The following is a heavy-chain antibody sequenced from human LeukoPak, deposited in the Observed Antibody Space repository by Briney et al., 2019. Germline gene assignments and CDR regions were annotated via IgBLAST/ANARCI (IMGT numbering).Heavy chain of an antibody. CDR1: GYIFTSYD. Sequence: ASVKVSCKASGYIFTSYDINWVRQATGQGLEWMGWMNPNSGNTGYAQKFQGRVTITRNTSISTAYMELSSLRSEDTAVYYCARGRAPEFNITMVRGVIRWFDPWGQGTLVTVSS. CDR3: ARGRAPEFNITMVRGVIRWFDP. D-gene: IGHD3-10*01. V-gene: IGHV1-8*03. CDR2: MNPNSGNT. J-gene: IGHJ5*02.